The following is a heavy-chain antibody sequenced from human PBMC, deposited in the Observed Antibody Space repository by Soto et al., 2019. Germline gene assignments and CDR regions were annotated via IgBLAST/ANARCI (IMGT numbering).Heavy chain of an antibody. CDR1: GYTFTSYD. Sequence: QVQLVQSGAEVKKPGASVKVSCKASGYTFTSYDINWVRQATGQGLEWMGWMNPNSGNTGYAQKFXGXVXMXXNTSMSTAYMELSSLRSEDTAVYYCARGVADYLVPWGQGTLVTVSS. D-gene: IGHD2-15*01. CDR3: ARGVADYLVP. V-gene: IGHV1-8*01. J-gene: IGHJ5*02. CDR2: MNPNSGNT.